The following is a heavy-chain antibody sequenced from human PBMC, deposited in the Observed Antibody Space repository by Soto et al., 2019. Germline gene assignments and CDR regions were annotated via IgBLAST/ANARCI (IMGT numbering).Heavy chain of an antibody. CDR2: ISAYNGNR. CDR3: TKDSPPVDV. Sequence: QVQLVQSGAEVKKPGASVKVSCKASGYTFTSYGISWVRQAAGQGLEWMGWISAYNGNRKYAQNLKGRATMTTVTSTSTGYKEPRSLKSDGTAVDYGTKDSPPVDVWGQGTLVTVSS. J-gene: IGHJ4*02. CDR1: GYTFTSYG. V-gene: IGHV1-18*01.